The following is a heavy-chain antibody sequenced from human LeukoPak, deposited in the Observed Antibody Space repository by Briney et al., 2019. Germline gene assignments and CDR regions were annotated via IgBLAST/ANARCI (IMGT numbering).Heavy chain of an antibody. V-gene: IGHV1-2*02. D-gene: IGHD6-13*01. CDR3: ARGESYSSSWPDDAFDI. CDR2: INPNSGGT. Sequence: GASVKVSCKASGYTFTGYYMHWVRQAPGQGLEWMGWINPNSGGTNYAQKFQGRVTMTRDTSISTAYMELSRLRSDDTAVYYCARGESYSSSWPDDAFDIWGQGTTVTVSS. J-gene: IGHJ3*02. CDR1: GYTFTGYY.